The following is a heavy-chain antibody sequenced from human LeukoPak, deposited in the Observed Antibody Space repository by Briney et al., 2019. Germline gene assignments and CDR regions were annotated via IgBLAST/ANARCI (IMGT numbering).Heavy chain of an antibody. D-gene: IGHD6-13*01. V-gene: IGHV3-30*18. CDR1: GFTFSSYG. Sequence: PGGSLRLSCAASGFTFSSYGMHWVRQAPGKGLEWVAVISYDGSNKYYADSVKGRFTISRDNSKNTLYLQMNSLRAEDTAVYYCAKDQAAVDSSWQVWYYYYGMDAWGKGTTVTVSS. CDR2: ISYDGSNK. J-gene: IGHJ6*04. CDR3: AKDQAAVDSSWQVWYYYYGMDA.